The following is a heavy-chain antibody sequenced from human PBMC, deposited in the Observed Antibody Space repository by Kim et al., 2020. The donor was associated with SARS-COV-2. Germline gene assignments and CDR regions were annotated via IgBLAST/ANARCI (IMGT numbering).Heavy chain of an antibody. V-gene: IGHV4-39*01. CDR2: IYYSGST. Sequence: SETLSLTCTVSGGSISSSSYYWGWIRQPPGKGLEWIGSIYYSGSTYYNPSLKSRVTISVDTSKNQFSLKLSSVTAADTAVYYCAGFYYDFWSGYFDYWGQGTLVTVSS. J-gene: IGHJ4*02. D-gene: IGHD3-3*01. CDR1: GGSISSSSYY. CDR3: AGFYYDFWSGYFDY.